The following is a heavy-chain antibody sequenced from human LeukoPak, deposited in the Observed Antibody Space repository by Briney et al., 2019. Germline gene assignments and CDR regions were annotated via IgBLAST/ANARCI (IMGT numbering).Heavy chain of an antibody. Sequence: ASVKVSFKASGYTFTVYYMHWVRQAPGQGLEWMGWINPNSGGTNYAQKFQGRVTMTRDTSISTAYMELSRLRSDDTAVYYCARILLERRGWSGNWFDPWGQGTLVTVSS. CDR1: GYTFTVYY. V-gene: IGHV1-2*02. J-gene: IGHJ5*02. CDR2: INPNSGGT. CDR3: ARILLERRGWSGNWFDP. D-gene: IGHD1-1*01.